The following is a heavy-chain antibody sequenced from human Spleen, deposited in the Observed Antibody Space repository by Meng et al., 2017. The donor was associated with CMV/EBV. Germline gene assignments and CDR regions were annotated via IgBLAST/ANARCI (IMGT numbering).Heavy chain of an antibody. Sequence: CTVTGDSVTTNRYYWSWIRQSPGKGLEWIGYVYYSGTTNYNPSLKSRVTISLDMSKNQFSLKLSSVTAADTAVYHCARTAPAGYSSAWGQGTLVTVSS. V-gene: IGHV4-61*01. J-gene: IGHJ5*02. D-gene: IGHD3-22*01. CDR1: GDSVTTNRYY. CDR2: VYYSGTT. CDR3: ARTAPAGYSSA.